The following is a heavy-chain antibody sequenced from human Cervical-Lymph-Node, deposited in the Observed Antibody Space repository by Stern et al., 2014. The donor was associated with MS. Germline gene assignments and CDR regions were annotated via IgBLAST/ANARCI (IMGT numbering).Heavy chain of an antibody. CDR2: ISPIFGTA. CDR3: ARNVGDTTLGH. V-gene: IGHV1-69*01. Sequence: VQLLESGAEVKKSGSSVKVSCKASGGTLRSYVITWARQASGQGPEWMGEISPIFGTATYAQQFQGRVTITADEYTSTVYMELSSLRSEDTGVYYCARNVGDTTLGHWGQGSQVIVSS. D-gene: IGHD3-16*01. CDR1: GGTLRSYV. J-gene: IGHJ4*02.